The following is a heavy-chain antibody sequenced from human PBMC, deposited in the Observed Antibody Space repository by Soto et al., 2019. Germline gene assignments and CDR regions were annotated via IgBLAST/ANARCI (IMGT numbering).Heavy chain of an antibody. J-gene: IGHJ4*02. D-gene: IGHD3-16*01. V-gene: IGHV3-23*01. CDR3: AKDPDDHHLGILIY. CDR1: GFTFSSYA. CDR2: ISGSGGST. Sequence: EVQLLESGGGLVQPGGSPRLSCAASGFTFSSYAMSWVRQAPGKGLEWVSAISGSGGSTYYADSVKGRFTISRDNSKNTLYLQMNSLRAEDTAVYYCAKDPDDHHLGILIYWGQGTLVTVSS.